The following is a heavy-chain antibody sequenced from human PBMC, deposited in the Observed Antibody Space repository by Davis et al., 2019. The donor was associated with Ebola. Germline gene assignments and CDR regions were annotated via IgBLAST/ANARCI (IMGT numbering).Heavy chain of an antibody. D-gene: IGHD3-22*01. CDR3: ARDYDDYDTTGYADY. J-gene: IGHJ4*02. V-gene: IGHV3-33*01. Sequence: GESLKISCAASGFTFSRYGMHWVRQAPGKGLEWVAVIWYDGRNRYYGDSVKGRFTISRENSENTLYLQMNSLRAEDTGVYYCARDYDDYDTTGYADYWGQGTLVTVSS. CDR2: IWYDGRNR. CDR1: GFTFSRYG.